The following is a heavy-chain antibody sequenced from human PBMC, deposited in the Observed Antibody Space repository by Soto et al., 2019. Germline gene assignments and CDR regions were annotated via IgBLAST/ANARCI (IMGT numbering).Heavy chain of an antibody. D-gene: IGHD3-3*01. Sequence: EVQLVESGGGLVQPGGSLRLSCAASGFTFSSYAMNWVRQAPGKGLEWVSYISSSGSTIYYADSVKGRFTISRDNAKNSLYLQMNSLRAEDTAVYYCARTDYDFWSGYYTQAFDIWGQGTMVTVSS. V-gene: IGHV3-48*03. CDR2: ISSSGSTI. CDR3: ARTDYDFWSGYYTQAFDI. J-gene: IGHJ3*02. CDR1: GFTFSSYA.